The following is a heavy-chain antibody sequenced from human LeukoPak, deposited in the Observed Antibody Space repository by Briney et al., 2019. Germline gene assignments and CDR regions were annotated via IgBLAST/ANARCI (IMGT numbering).Heavy chain of an antibody. CDR3: ARDLSSTSNWEFDY. J-gene: IGHJ4*02. CDR1: GYTFIDYF. D-gene: IGHD7-27*01. V-gene: IGHV1-2*06. CDR2: LNPNNGYT. Sequence: GASVKVFCKTSGYTFIDYFIHWVRQAPGQGLEWMGRLNPNNGYTFYTEDFQGRVTMTSDTSISTAYMELSRLTSDDTALYYCARDLSSTSNWEFDYWGQGTLVTVSS.